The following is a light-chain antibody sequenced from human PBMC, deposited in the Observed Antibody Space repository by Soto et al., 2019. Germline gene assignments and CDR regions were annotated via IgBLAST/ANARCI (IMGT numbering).Light chain of an antibody. CDR3: QSYDSSLSVYNYV. J-gene: IGLJ1*01. Sequence: QSVLTQPPSVSGAPGQRVTISCTGSSSNIGAGYDVHWYQQVPGTATKLLIYGNTNRPSGVPDRFSGSKSGTSASLAITGLQAEDEADYYCQSYDSSLSVYNYVFGTGTKLTVL. CDR1: SSNIGAGYD. CDR2: GNT. V-gene: IGLV1-40*01.